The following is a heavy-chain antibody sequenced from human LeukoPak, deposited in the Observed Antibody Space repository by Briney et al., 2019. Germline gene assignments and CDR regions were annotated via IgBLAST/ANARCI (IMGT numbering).Heavy chain of an antibody. Sequence: ASVKVSCKASGHTFTDYYIHWVRQAPGQGLEWMGWIYPNSGDTNYAQKFQGRVTMTRDTSISTAYMELSRLRSDDTAVYYCARATYYYDSSGFYFDYWGQGTLVTVSS. D-gene: IGHD3-22*01. CDR1: GHTFTDYY. J-gene: IGHJ4*02. CDR3: ARATYYYDSSGFYFDY. CDR2: IYPNSGDT. V-gene: IGHV1-2*02.